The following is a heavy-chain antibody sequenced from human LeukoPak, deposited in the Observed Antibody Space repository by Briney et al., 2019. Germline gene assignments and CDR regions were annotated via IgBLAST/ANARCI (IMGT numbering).Heavy chain of an antibody. CDR1: GFTLRDYH. J-gene: IGHJ3*01. Sequence: GGSLRLSCVGSGFTLRDYHMDWVRQAPGMGLEWVGRTRSKVRKYATEYAASVKGRFTISRDESEISVFLHLSSLTVEDTALYYCARDGAEGDDSAFDVWGQGTMVTVSS. V-gene: IGHV3-72*01. CDR3: ARDGAEGDDSAFDV. D-gene: IGHD3-22*01. CDR2: TRSKVRKYAT.